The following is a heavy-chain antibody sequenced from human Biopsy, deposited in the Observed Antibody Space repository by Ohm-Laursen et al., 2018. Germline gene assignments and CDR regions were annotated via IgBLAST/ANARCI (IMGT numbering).Heavy chain of an antibody. J-gene: IGHJ1*01. D-gene: IGHD4-23*01. CDR1: GGSFTGHY. V-gene: IGHV4-59*11. Sequence: SDTLSLTCTVSGGSFTGHYWTWIRQPPGKGLEWIGHISHTGYTSYKSSPKSRVTISLDTPRKHFSLRLTSLAAADTAVYYCARGSNEYGGLYFPHWGQGTLVTVSS. CDR3: ARGSNEYGGLYFPH. CDR2: ISHTGYT.